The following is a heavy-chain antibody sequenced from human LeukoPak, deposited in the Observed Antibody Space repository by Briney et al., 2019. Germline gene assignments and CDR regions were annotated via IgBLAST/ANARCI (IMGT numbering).Heavy chain of an antibody. Sequence: GGSLRLSCVASGFIFSDYWMSWVRQAPGKGPEWVANIKVDGIEKCYADSVKGRFTISRDNAKNSLYLQMNSLRAEDTAVYYCARDSAGSGWVYWGQGTLVTVSS. V-gene: IGHV3-7*04. D-gene: IGHD6-19*01. J-gene: IGHJ4*02. CDR1: GFIFSDYW. CDR3: ARDSAGSGWVY. CDR2: IKVDGIEK.